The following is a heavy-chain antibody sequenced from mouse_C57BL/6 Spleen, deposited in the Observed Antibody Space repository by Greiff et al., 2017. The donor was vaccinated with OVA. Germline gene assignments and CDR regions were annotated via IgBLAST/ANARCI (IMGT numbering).Heavy chain of an antibody. D-gene: IGHD2-4*01. Sequence: QVQLQQSGAELVRPGASVTLSCKASGYTFTDYAMYWVQQTPVHGLEWIGSIDPETGGTSYNQKFKGRAILTADKSSSTAYMHISSLTSADSAVYCGTNYDCDETVWGQGTLVTVSA. J-gene: IGHJ3*01. CDR1: GYTFTDYA. V-gene: IGHV1-15*01. CDR2: IDPETGGT. CDR3: TNYDCDETV.